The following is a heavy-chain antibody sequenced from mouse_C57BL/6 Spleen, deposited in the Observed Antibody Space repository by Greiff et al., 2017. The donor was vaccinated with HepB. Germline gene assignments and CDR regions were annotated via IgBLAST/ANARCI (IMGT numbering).Heavy chain of an antibody. CDR1: GYTFTSYW. CDR3: ARSSLSLRLPRLYAMDY. CDR2: IDPSDSET. D-gene: IGHD3-2*02. Sequence: QVQLQQPGAELVRPGSSVKLSCKASGYTFTSYWMHWVKQRPIQGLEWIGNIDPSDSETHYNQKFKDKATLTVDKSSSTAYMQLSSLTSEDSAVYYGARSSLSLRLPRLYAMDYWGQGTSVTVSS. J-gene: IGHJ4*01. V-gene: IGHV1-52*01.